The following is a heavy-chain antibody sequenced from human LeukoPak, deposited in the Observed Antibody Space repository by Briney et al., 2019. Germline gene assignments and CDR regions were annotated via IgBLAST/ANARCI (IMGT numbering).Heavy chain of an antibody. Sequence: PGGSLRLSCTASGFTFGDYAMSWVRQAPGKGLEWVGFIRSKAYGGTTEYAASVKGRFTISRDDSKSIAYLQTNSLKTEDTAVYYCSYDFWSGYYPSLDYWGQGTLVTVSS. CDR2: IRSKAYGGTT. V-gene: IGHV3-49*04. J-gene: IGHJ4*02. CDR1: GFTFGDYA. D-gene: IGHD3-3*01. CDR3: SYDFWSGYYPSLDY.